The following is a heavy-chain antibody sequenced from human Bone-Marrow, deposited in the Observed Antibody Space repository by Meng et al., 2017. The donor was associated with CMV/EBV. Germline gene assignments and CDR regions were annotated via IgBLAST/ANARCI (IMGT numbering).Heavy chain of an antibody. CDR2: IYSGGST. V-gene: IGHV3-66*01. J-gene: IGHJ4*02. Sequence: GESLKISCAASGFTVSSNYMSWVRQAPGKGLEWVSVIYSGGSTYYADSVKGRFTISRDNAKNSLYLQMNSLRADDTVVYYCARGGLLGGSSYAKYYFDYWGQGTLVTVSS. CDR1: GFTVSSNY. D-gene: IGHD3-16*01. CDR3: ARGGLLGGSSYAKYYFDY.